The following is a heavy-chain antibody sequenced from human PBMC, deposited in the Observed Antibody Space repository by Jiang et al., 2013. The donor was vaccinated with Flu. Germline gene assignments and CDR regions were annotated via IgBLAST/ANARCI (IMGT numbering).Heavy chain of an antibody. CDR3: ARGGFGVRGAYYFDY. CDR1: GYTFTSYA. Sequence: CKASGYTFTSYAMNWVRQAPGQGLEWMGWINTNTGDPTYAQGFTGRFVFSLDTSVSTAYLQISSLKAEDTAVYYCARGGFGVRGAYYFDYWGQGTLVTVSS. CDR2: INTNTGDP. D-gene: IGHD2-8*01. V-gene: IGHV7-4-1*02. J-gene: IGHJ4*02.